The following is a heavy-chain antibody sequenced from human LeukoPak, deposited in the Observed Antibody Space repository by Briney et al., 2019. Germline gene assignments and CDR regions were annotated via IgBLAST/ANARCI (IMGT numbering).Heavy chain of an antibody. CDR1: GYTFTGYY. CDR2: INPNNGAT. D-gene: IGHD1-26*01. Sequence: ASVKVSCKASGYTFTGYYMHWVRQAPGQGLEWMGRINPNNGATNYAQKLQGRVTITGDTSISTAYMELSSLRSDDTAVYYCTGESGSYHGNDYWGQGTLVTVSS. V-gene: IGHV1-2*06. J-gene: IGHJ4*02. CDR3: TGESGSYHGNDY.